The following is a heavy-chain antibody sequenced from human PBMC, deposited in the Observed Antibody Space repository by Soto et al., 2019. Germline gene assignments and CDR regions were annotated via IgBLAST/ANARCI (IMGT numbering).Heavy chain of an antibody. CDR2: VDHWGTN. D-gene: IGHD3-10*01. Sequence: SETLSLTCTVYGGSFSDYCWSWIRQPPGKGLEWIGEVDHWGTNFFNPSLKSRVTISVDTSKNQFSLKLSSVTAADTAVYFCTRRSRWYYYGTASYYKLWFDSLGQGTLVTVS. CDR1: GGSFSDYC. V-gene: IGHV4-34*01. CDR3: TRRSRWYYYGTASYYKLWFDS. J-gene: IGHJ5*01.